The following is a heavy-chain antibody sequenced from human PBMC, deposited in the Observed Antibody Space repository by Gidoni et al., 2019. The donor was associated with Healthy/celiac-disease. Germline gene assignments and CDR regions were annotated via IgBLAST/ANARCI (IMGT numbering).Heavy chain of an antibody. D-gene: IGHD6-13*01. V-gene: IGHV3-30*18. CDR1: GFTFSSYG. Sequence: QVQLVESGGGVVQPGRSLRLSCAASGFTFSSYGLPWVRQAPGKGLEWVAVISYDGSNKYYADSVKGRFTISRDNSKNTLYLQMNSLRAEDTAVYYCAKPLILSIAAAGTEDDAFDIWGQGTMVTVSS. CDR2: ISYDGSNK. J-gene: IGHJ3*02. CDR3: AKPLILSIAAAGTEDDAFDI.